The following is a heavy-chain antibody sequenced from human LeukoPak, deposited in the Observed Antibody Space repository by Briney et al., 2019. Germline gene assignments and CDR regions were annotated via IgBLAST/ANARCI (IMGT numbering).Heavy chain of an antibody. V-gene: IGHV1-18*01. CDR3: ARAERGFIAAAAYYFDY. D-gene: IGHD6-13*01. J-gene: IGHJ4*02. CDR1: GYTFTSYG. Sequence: ASAKVSCKASGYTFTSYGISWVRQAPGQGLEWMGWISAYNGNTNYAQKLQGRVTMTTDTSTSTAYMELRSLRSDDTAVYYCARAERGFIAAAAYYFDYWGQGTLVTVSS. CDR2: ISAYNGNT.